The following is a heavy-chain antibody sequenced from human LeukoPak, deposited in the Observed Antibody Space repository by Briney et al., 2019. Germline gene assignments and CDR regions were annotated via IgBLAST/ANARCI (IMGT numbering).Heavy chain of an antibody. V-gene: IGHV4-34*01. Sequence: PSEPLSLTCAVYGTSFTGYYWSWLRPSPGKGLEWLGEINHSGTTNYNPSLKSRVTISVDTSKNQFSLKVNSVTAADTAVYYCARRPPRGSQQLEAWGQGTLVTVSS. J-gene: IGHJ5*02. CDR1: GTSFTGYY. CDR3: ARRPPRGSQQLEA. CDR2: INHSGTT. D-gene: IGHD6-6*01.